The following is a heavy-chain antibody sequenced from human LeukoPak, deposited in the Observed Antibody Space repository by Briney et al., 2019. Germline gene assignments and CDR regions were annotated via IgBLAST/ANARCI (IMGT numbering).Heavy chain of an antibody. Sequence: ASVKVSCKASGYTFTGYYMHWVRQAPGQGLEWMGWINPNSGDTNYAQKFQGRVTMTRDTSISAAYMELSSLTSDDTAVYFCARGLPLGYCTYGVCYPPKHFDFWGQGTLVTVSS. CDR3: ARGLPLGYCTYGVCYPPKHFDF. CDR2: INPNSGDT. D-gene: IGHD2-8*01. CDR1: GYTFTGYY. J-gene: IGHJ4*02. V-gene: IGHV1-2*02.